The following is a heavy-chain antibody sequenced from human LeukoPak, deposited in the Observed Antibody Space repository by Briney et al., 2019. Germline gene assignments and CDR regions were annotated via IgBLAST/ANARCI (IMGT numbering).Heavy chain of an antibody. V-gene: IGHV1-69*13. D-gene: IGHD3-3*01. Sequence: SAKVSCKASGGTFSSYAISWVRQAPGQGLEWMGGIIPIFGTANYAQKFQGRVTITADESTSTAYMELSSLRSEDTAVYYCARIHYDFWSGYYPDYYYYGMDVWGQGTTVTVFS. J-gene: IGHJ6*02. CDR2: IIPIFGTA. CDR3: ARIHYDFWSGYYPDYYYYGMDV. CDR1: GGTFSSYA.